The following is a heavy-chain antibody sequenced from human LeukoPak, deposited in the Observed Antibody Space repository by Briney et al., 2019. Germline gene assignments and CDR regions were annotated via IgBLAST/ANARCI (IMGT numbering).Heavy chain of an antibody. CDR2: IIPIFGTA. CDR3: ARGLSGYSYGYYFDY. D-gene: IGHD5-18*01. CDR1: GGIFSSYA. V-gene: IGHV1-69*06. J-gene: IGHJ4*02. Sequence: SVKVSCKASGGIFSSYAISWVRQAPGQGLEWMGGIIPIFGTANYAQKFQGRVTITADKSTSTAYMELSSLRSEDTAVFYCARGLSGYSYGYYFDYWGQGTLVTVSS.